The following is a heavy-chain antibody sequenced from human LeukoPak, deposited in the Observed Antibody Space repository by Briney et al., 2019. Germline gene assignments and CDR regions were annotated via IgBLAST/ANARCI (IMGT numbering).Heavy chain of an antibody. V-gene: IGHV3-23*01. CDR1: GFTFSSYA. Sequence: GGSLRLSCAASGFTFSSYAMSWVRQAPGKGLEWVSAISGSGGSTYYADSVKGRFTISRDNSKNTLYLQMNSLRAEDTAVYYCAKDMDGYSYGPRYYYYYYMDVWGKGTTVTVSS. CDR2: ISGSGGST. D-gene: IGHD5-18*01. CDR3: AKDMDGYSYGPRYYYYYYMDV. J-gene: IGHJ6*03.